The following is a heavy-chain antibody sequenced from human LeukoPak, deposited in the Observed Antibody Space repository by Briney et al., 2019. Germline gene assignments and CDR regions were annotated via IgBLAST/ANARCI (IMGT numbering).Heavy chain of an antibody. CDR2: ISAYNGNT. CDR1: GYTFTSYG. V-gene: IGHV1-18*01. J-gene: IGHJ3*02. Sequence: ASVKVSCKASGYTFTSYGISWVRQAPGQGLEWMGWISAYNGNTNYAQKLQGRVTMTTDTSTSTAYMELRSLRSDDTAVYYCARNSRAVAAEGAFDIWGQGTMVTVSS. CDR3: ARNSRAVAAEGAFDI. D-gene: IGHD6-19*01.